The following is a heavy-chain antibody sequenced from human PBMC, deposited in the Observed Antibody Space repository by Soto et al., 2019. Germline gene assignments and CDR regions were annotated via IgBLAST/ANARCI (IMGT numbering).Heavy chain of an antibody. V-gene: IGHV1-69*01. CDR1: GGTFNSYS. D-gene: IGHD6-13*01. Sequence: QVQLVQSGAEVKTPGSSVKVSCEASGGTFNSYSINWARQAPGQGLEWMGGIIPMFGTTDYAQRFQGRVTFTADESTNTASMEVTNLTSEDTAVYYCARAAVLTFTRFYDVDVWGQGTTVTVSS. CDR2: IIPMFGTT. J-gene: IGHJ6*02. CDR3: ARAAVLTFTRFYDVDV.